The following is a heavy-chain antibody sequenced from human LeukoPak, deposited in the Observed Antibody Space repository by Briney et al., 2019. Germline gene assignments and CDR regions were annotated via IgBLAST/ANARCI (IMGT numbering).Heavy chain of an antibody. J-gene: IGHJ6*02. CDR1: GYTLTELS. V-gene: IGHV1-24*01. CDR3: ATGVVAATFFRNYYYGMDV. CDR2: FDPEDGET. Sequence: ASVKGPCKVSGYTLTELSMHWVRQAPGKGLEWRGGFDPEDGETIYAQKFQGRVTMTEDTSTDTAYMELSSLRSEDTAVYYCATGVVAATFFRNYYYGMDVWGQGTTVTVSS. D-gene: IGHD2-15*01.